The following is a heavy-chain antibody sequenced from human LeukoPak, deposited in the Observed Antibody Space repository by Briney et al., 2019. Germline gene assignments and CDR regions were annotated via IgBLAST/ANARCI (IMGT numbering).Heavy chain of an antibody. CDR1: EFTFDNYA. J-gene: IGHJ4*02. Sequence: PGGSLRLSCAASEFTFDNYAMSWVRQAPGKGLECVSVISGSGYYSYYADSVKGRFTVSRDNSKTTLYLQMNSLRADDTAVYYCAKGGPTGSNYFDLWGQGTLVTVSS. D-gene: IGHD1-26*01. CDR3: AKGGPTGSNYFDL. V-gene: IGHV3-23*01. CDR2: ISGSGYYS.